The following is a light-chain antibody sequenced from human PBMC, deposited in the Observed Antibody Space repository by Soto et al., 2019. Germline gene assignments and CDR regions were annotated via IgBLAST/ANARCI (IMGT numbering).Light chain of an antibody. CDR3: SSYTRSISYV. CDR1: SSDVGGYNY. J-gene: IGLJ1*01. CDR2: DVS. Sequence: QSVLTQPASVSGSPGQSITISCTGTSSDVGGYNYVSWYQSHPGEAPKLIIYDVSNRPSGVSDRFSGSKSGNTASLTISGLRAEDEADYYCSSYTRSISYVFGTGTKVTVL. V-gene: IGLV2-14*03.